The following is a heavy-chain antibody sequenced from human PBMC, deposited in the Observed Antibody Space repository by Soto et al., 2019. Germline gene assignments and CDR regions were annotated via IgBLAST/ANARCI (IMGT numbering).Heavy chain of an antibody. CDR3: AKAFQWELHAFDI. CDR2: MGNDGITT. D-gene: IGHD1-26*01. CDR1: GFTFSTYG. Sequence: GGSLRLSCAASGFTFSTYGMHWVRQAPGKGLEWVAVMGNDGITTFYADSVKGRFTISRDNSKNTLFLQMNSLRADDTAVYYCAKAFQWELHAFDIWGQGTMVTVSS. V-gene: IGHV3-30*02. J-gene: IGHJ3*02.